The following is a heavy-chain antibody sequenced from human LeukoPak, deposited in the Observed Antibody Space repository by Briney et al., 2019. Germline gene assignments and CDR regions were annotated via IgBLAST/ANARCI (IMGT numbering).Heavy chain of an antibody. Sequence: SETLSLTCTVSGGYITTYYWTWIRQPPGKGLEWIGYINYSGSTTYNPSLKSRVTISVDTSKNKFSLKLSSVTAADTAVYYCARVPISTTARGYFDYWGQGTLVTVSS. V-gene: IGHV4-59*01. D-gene: IGHD4-17*01. J-gene: IGHJ4*02. CDR2: INYSGST. CDR3: ARVPISTTARGYFDY. CDR1: GGYITTYY.